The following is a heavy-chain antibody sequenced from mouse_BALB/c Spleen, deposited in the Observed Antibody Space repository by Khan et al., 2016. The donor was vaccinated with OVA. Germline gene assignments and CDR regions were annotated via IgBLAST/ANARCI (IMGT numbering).Heavy chain of an antibody. J-gene: IGHJ2*01. CDR3: ARMARTIN. V-gene: IGHV5-6-3*01. CDR1: GFTFSSYG. Sequence: EVQLLETGGGLVQPGGSLKLSCAASGFTFSSYGMSWVRQTPDKRLELVATINSNGGSTYYPDSVKGRFIISRDNAKNTLYLQMSSLKSEDTAMYYCARMARTINWGQGTTLTVSS. CDR2: INSNGGST.